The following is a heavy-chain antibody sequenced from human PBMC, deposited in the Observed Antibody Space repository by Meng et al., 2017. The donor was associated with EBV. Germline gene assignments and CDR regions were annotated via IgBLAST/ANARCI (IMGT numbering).Heavy chain of an antibody. CDR2: FLPTLGAP. CDR1: GGPFRNYA. V-gene: IGHV1-69*01. J-gene: IGHJ4*02. Sequence: QGGLWQSAAEGKKPGSSVKVSCKTSGGPFRNYAISWVRQAPGQGLEWLGGFLPTLGAPNYAQKFHGRVSITADESTSTHYMDLSSLRSEDTAVYYCASESGRGYTPDYWGQGTLVTVSS. CDR3: ASESGRGYTPDY. D-gene: IGHD3-10*01.